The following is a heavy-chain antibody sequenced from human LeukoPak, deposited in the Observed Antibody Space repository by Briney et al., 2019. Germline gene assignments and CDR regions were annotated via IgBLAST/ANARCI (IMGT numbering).Heavy chain of an antibody. CDR3: ARGLTADS. CDR2: IYDTGTT. V-gene: IGHV4-59*01. CDR1: GGSFSSYY. J-gene: IGHJ4*02. D-gene: IGHD5-18*01. Sequence: KPSETLSLTCTISGGSFSSYYWCWIRQPPGRGLEWVGYIYDTGTTNYNPSLSSRVTISLDTSKNLFSLKLTSVTAADTAVYYCARGLTADSWGQGTLVTVSS.